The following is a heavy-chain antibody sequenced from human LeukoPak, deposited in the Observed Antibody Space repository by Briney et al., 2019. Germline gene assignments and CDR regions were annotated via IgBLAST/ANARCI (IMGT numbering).Heavy chain of an antibody. J-gene: IGHJ4*02. D-gene: IGHD3-10*01. CDR3: ARFPFGSGTFLPFDY. CDR2: IKQDGSEK. CDR1: GLTFSGYA. V-gene: IGHV3-7*01. Sequence: GGSLRLSCAASGLTFSGYAINWVRQTPGKGLEWVANIKQDGSEKYYVDSVKGRFTISRDNAKNSLYLQMNSLRAEDTAVYYCARFPFGSGTFLPFDYWGQGTLVTVSS.